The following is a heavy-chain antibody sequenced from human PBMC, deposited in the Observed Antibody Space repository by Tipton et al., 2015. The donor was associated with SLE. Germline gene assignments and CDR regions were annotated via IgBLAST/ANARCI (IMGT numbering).Heavy chain of an antibody. V-gene: IGHV1-18*01. J-gene: IGHJ3*02. CDR3: ARAGFRDDAFDI. CDR2: ISGYNGHT. Sequence: QLVQSGGEVKKPGASVKVSCKASGYNFRSFAISWVRQAPGQGLEWMGWISGYNGHTNYAQKFQGRVTMTTDTSTTTAYMDLRSLRSDDTAVYYCARAGFRDDAFDIWGHGTLVTVSS. D-gene: IGHD3-10*01. CDR1: GYNFRSFA.